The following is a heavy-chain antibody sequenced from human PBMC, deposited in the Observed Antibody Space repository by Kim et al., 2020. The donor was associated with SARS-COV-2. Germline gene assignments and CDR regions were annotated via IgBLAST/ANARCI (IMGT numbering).Heavy chain of an antibody. V-gene: IGHV3-7*01. CDR1: GFTFSGYW. Sequence: GGSLRLSCTASGFTFSGYWMSWVRQAPGKGLEWVANIKQDGSDKYYVDSVKGRFTISRDNAKNSVYLQMNSLRGEDTAVYYCASNSERSSSWPDVFDCWGQGSLVTVSS. CDR2: IKQDGSDK. D-gene: IGHD1-26*01. J-gene: IGHJ4*02. CDR3: ASNSERSSSWPDVFDC.